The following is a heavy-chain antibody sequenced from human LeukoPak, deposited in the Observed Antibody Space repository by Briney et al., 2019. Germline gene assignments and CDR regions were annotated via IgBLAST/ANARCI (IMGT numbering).Heavy chain of an antibody. CDR2: IYSGGST. CDR1: GFTISSNY. Sequence: GASLRLSCAASGFTISSNYMSWVRQAPGRGLEWVSVIYSGGSTYYADSVKGRFTISRDNSKNTLFLQMNSPRAGDTAVYYCARGTGTMVDYWGQGTLVTVSS. J-gene: IGHJ4*02. V-gene: IGHV3-66*01. CDR3: ARGTGTMVDY. D-gene: IGHD3-10*01.